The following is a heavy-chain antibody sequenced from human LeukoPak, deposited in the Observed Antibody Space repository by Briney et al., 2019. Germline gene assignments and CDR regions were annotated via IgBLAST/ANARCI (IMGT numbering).Heavy chain of an antibody. CDR1: GDSISSGDYY. CDR2: ISSSGST. D-gene: IGHD4-23*01. CDR3: ARYTTVVTRYYYYYMDV. V-gene: IGHV4-61*02. J-gene: IGHJ6*03. Sequence: SETLSLTCTVSGDSISSGDYYWSWIRQPAGKGLEWIGRISSSGSTNYNPSLKSRVTISVDTSKNQFSLKLSSVTAADTAVYYCARYTTVVTRYYYYYMDVWGKGTTVTVSS.